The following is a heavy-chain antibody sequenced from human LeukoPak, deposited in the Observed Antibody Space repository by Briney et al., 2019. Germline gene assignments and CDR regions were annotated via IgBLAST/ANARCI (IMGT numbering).Heavy chain of an antibody. D-gene: IGHD3-22*01. Sequence: SETLSLTCTVSGGSISSYYWSWIRQPPGKGLEWIGYIYYSGSTNYNPSLKSRVTISVDTSKNQFSLKLSSVTAADTAVYYCAGKYYYDSGGYYYVDDWGQGTLVTVSS. CDR1: GGSISSYY. J-gene: IGHJ4*02. V-gene: IGHV4-59*01. CDR3: AGKYYYDSGGYYYVDD. CDR2: IYYSGST.